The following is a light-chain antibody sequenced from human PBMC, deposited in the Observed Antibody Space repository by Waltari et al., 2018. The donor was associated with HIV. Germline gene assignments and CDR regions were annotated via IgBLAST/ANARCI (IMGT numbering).Light chain of an antibody. CDR2: EVS. J-gene: IGLJ2*01. CDR1: SRDVGNYNY. CDR3: SSYTSSSTVV. Sequence: QSALTQPASVSGSPGQSITISCTGTSRDVGNYNYVSWYQQHPGKAPKVMIYEVSNRPSGVSNRFSGSKSGNTASLTISGLQAEDEADYYCSSYTSSSTVVFGGGTKLTVL. V-gene: IGLV2-14*01.